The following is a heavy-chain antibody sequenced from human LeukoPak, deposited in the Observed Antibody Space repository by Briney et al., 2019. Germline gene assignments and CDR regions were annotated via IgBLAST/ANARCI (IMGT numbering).Heavy chain of an antibody. Sequence: SVKVSCKASGYTFTSYYMHWVRQAPGQGLEWMGGIIPIFGTANYAQKFQGRVTITADESTSTAYMELSSLRSEDTAVYYCASSSGYSYGYIDYWGQGTLVTVSS. V-gene: IGHV1-69*13. J-gene: IGHJ4*02. CDR1: GYTFTSYY. D-gene: IGHD5-18*01. CDR3: ASSSGYSYGYIDY. CDR2: IIPIFGTA.